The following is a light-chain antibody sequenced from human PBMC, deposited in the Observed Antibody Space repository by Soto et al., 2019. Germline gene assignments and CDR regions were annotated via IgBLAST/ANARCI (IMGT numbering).Light chain of an antibody. CDR2: DVS. CDR3: SSYTSSSPLYV. V-gene: IGLV2-14*01. J-gene: IGLJ1*01. CDR1: SSDVGGYNY. Sequence: QSVLTQPASVSGSPGQSITISCTGTSSDVGGYNYVSWYQQHPGKAPKLMIYDVSNRPSGVSNRFSGSKSGNTASLTISGLQAEDEADYSCSSYTSSSPLYVFGTGTKAPVL.